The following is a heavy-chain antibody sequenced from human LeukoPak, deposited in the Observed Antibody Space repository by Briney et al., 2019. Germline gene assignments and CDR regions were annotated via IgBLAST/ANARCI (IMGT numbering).Heavy chain of an antibody. J-gene: IGHJ4*02. V-gene: IGHV3-30*01. CDR1: GSTFSGHL. CDR2: TAYDGAEK. D-gene: IGHD2/OR15-2a*01. CDR3: AREGDRHFTFDY. Sequence: GGSLRLSCAASGSTFSGHLLHWVRQAPGKGLEWVGGTAYDGAEKYYADSVRGRFAISRDNSKSTVYLEMNSLRPEDAAVYYCAREGDRHFTFDYWGRGTLVTVSS.